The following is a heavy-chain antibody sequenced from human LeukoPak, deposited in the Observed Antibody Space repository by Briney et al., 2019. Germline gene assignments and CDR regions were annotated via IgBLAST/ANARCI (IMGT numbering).Heavy chain of an antibody. Sequence: SETLSLTCTVSGGSISSGGYYWSWIRQHPGKGLEWIGYIYYSGSTYYNPSLKSRVTISVDTSKNQFSLKLSSVTAADTAVYYCARGVSRYRSFDYWGQGTLVTVSS. CDR1: GGSISSGGYY. D-gene: IGHD3-9*01. V-gene: IGHV4-31*03. CDR3: ARGVSRYRSFDY. J-gene: IGHJ4*02. CDR2: IYYSGST.